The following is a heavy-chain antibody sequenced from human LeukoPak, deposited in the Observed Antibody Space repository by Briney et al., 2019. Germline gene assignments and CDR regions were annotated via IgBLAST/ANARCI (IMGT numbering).Heavy chain of an antibody. Sequence: GGSLRLSCAASEFTFSTYWMSWVRQAPGKGLEWVANIKQDGSEKYYVDSVKGRFTISRDNAKNSLYLQMNNLRAEDTAVYYCARTKILVVVVATPDIPYYFDYWGQGTLVTVSS. CDR3: ARTKILVVVVATPDIPYYFDY. CDR1: EFTFSTYW. V-gene: IGHV3-7*03. J-gene: IGHJ4*02. D-gene: IGHD2-15*01. CDR2: IKQDGSEK.